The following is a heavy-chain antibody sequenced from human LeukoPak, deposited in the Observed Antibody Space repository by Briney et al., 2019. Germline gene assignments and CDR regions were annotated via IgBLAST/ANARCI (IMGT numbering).Heavy chain of an antibody. CDR2: INHSGST. CDR1: GGSFSGYY. CDR3: ARPRWELCFDY. Sequence: PSETLSLTCAVYGGSFSGYYWSWIRQPPGKGLEWIGEINHSGSTNYNPSLKSRVTISVDTSKNQFSLKLSSVTAEDTAVYYCARPRWELCFDYWGQGTLVTVSS. J-gene: IGHJ4*02. V-gene: IGHV4-34*01. D-gene: IGHD1-26*01.